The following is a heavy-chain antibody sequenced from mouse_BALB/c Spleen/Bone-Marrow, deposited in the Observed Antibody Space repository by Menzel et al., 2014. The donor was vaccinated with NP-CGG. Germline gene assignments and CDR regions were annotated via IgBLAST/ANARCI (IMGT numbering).Heavy chain of an antibody. CDR1: GFNVKDTY. CDR2: IDPANGNT. Sequence: VQLQQSGAELVKPGASVKLSCTASGFNVKDTYIHCVKQRPEQGLEWIGRIDPANGNTKYDPKFQGKATITADTSSNTAYLQLSSLTSEDTAVYYCASYVYGYYFDYWGQGTTLTVSS. V-gene: IGHV14-3*02. CDR3: ASYVYGYYFDY. D-gene: IGHD2-2*01. J-gene: IGHJ2*01.